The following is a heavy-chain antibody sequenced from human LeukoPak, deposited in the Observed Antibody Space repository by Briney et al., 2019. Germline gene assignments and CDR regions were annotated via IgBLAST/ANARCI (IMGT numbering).Heavy chain of an antibody. J-gene: IGHJ4*02. V-gene: IGHV3-23*01. D-gene: IGHD3-22*01. CDR1: GFTFSSYA. CDR3: AKPFPADSSGYYYLYYFDY. Sequence: GGSLRLSCAASGFTFSSYAMSWVRQAPGKGLEWVSAISGSGGSTYYADSVKGRFTISRDNSKNTLYLQMNSLRAEDTAVYYCAKPFPADSSGYYYLYYFDYWGQGTLVTVSS. CDR2: ISGSGGST.